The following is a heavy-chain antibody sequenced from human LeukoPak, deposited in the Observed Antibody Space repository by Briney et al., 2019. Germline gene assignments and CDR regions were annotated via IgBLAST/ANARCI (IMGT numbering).Heavy chain of an antibody. V-gene: IGHV1-46*01. J-gene: IGHJ5*02. D-gene: IGHD4-23*01. CDR2: INPSSGSP. CDR3: ARDNSVEDTAWWFDP. Sequence: ASVKVSCKTSGYTFSNYYIHWVRQAPGQGLEWMGTINPSSGSPSYAQKFQGRVTMTRDTSTSTDYMELSSLRSEDTAVYYCARDNSVEDTAWWFDPWGQGTLVTVSS. CDR1: GYTFSNYY.